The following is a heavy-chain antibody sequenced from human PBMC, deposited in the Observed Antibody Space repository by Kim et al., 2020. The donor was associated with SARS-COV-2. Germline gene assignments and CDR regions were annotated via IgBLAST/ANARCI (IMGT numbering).Heavy chain of an antibody. CDR3: ARSGAYSYYGMDV. V-gene: IGHV3-53*01. J-gene: IGHJ6*02. D-gene: IGHD4-4*01. Sequence: YAGSVKGRFTVSRDISKSTVYLQMNSLRADDTAVYYCARSGAYSYYGMDVWGQGTTVTVSS.